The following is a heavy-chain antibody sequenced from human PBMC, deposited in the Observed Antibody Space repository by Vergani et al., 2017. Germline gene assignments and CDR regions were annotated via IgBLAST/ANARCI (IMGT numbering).Heavy chain of an antibody. CDR2: IYYSGST. CDR1: GRSISSYY. V-gene: IGHV4-59*01. D-gene: IGHD6-13*01. J-gene: IGHJ5*02. CDR3: ARGRAAACSLDWFDP. Sequence: QVQLQESGPGLVKPSETLSLTCTVSGRSISSYYWSWIRQPPGKGLEWIGYIYYSGSTNYNPSLKSRVTISVDTSKNQFSLKLSSVTAADTAVYYCARGRAAACSLDWFDPWGQGTLVTVSS.